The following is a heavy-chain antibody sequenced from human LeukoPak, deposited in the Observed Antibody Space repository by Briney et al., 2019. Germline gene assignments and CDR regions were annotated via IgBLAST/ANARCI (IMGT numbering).Heavy chain of an antibody. Sequence: ASVRVSCKASGGTFSSYAISWVRQAPGQGLEWMGGIIPIFGTANLAQKFQGRVTITGDESTSTAYMELSSLRSEDTAVYYYARDGGYRSSTSCYPPQTYYYYGMDVWGQGTTVTVSS. V-gene: IGHV1-69*13. CDR1: GGTFSSYA. J-gene: IGHJ6*02. CDR3: ARDGGYRSSTSCYPPQTYYYYGMDV. CDR2: IIPIFGTA. D-gene: IGHD2-2*03.